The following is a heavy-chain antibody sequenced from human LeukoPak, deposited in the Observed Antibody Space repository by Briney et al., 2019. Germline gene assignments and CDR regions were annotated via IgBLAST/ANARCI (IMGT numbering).Heavy chain of an antibody. V-gene: IGHV3-21*01. CDR1: GFTFSSYS. CDR3: ARDFDSSGYWGVFDY. CDR2: ISSSGSYI. D-gene: IGHD3-22*01. J-gene: IGHJ4*02. Sequence: GRSLRLSCAASGFTFSSYSMNWVRQAPGKGLEWVSSISSSGSYIYYADSVKGRFTISRDNAKNSLYLQMNSLRAEDTAVYYCARDFDSSGYWGVFDYWGQGTLVTVSS.